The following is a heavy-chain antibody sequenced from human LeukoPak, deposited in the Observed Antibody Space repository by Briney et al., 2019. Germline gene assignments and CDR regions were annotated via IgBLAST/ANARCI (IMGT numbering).Heavy chain of an antibody. Sequence: GGSLRLSCAASGFTFSNFWMHWVRQAPEMGLVWVSRMNTDGSRTNSVKGRFTISRDNSKNTLYLQMNSLRAEDTVVYYCAKFGSYYYDSSGYFDYWGQGTLATVSS. V-gene: IGHV3-74*01. CDR3: AKFGSYYYDSSGYFDY. CDR2: MNTDGSRT. D-gene: IGHD3-22*01. J-gene: IGHJ4*02. CDR1: GFTFSNFW.